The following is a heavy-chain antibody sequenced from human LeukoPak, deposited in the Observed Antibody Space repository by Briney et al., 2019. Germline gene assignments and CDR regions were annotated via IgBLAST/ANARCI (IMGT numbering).Heavy chain of an antibody. CDR3: QLATDC. J-gene: IGHJ4*02. Sequence: PGGSLRLSCAASGFAFSNHPMSWVRQAPGKGLGWLSTISGNGNTYYADSVKGRFTTSRDNSKNMLSVQMNSLTAGDTATYYCQLATDCWGQGTLVTVSS. D-gene: IGHD6-6*01. CDR2: ISGNGNT. CDR1: GFAFSNHP. V-gene: IGHV3-23*01.